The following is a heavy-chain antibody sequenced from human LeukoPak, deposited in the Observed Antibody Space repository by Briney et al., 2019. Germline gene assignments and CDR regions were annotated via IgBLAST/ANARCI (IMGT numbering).Heavy chain of an antibody. CDR2: IKQDGSEK. CDR3: ARDRIAAQQPSYMDV. D-gene: IGHD6-6*01. V-gene: IGHV3-7*01. Sequence: PGGSLRLSCAASGFTFSSYWMSWVRQAPGKGLEWVANIKQDGSEKYYVDSVKGRFTISRDNAKNSLYLQMNSLRAEDTAVYYCARDRIAAQQPSYMDVWGKGTTVTVSS. J-gene: IGHJ6*03. CDR1: GFTFSSYW.